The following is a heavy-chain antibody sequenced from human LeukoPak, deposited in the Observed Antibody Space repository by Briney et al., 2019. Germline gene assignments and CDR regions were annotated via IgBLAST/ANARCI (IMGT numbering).Heavy chain of an antibody. V-gene: IGHV1-46*01. CDR3: ARGPGTVLPRQRNWFDP. CDR2: INPSGGST. D-gene: IGHD2-15*01. Sequence: VASVKVSCKASGYTFTSYYMHWVRQAPGQGLEWMGIINPSGGSTSYAQKFQGRVTMTRDTSTSTVYMELSSLRSEDTAVYCCARGPGTVLPRQRNWFDPWGQGTLVTVSS. CDR1: GYTFTSYY. J-gene: IGHJ5*02.